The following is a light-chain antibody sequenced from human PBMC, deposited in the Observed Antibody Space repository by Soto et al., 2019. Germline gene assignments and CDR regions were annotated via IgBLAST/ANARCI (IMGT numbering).Light chain of an antibody. CDR3: CSCVGGTITYYV. CDR2: EAT. Sequence: QSALTQPASASGSPGQSITISCNGTTADVGSSKFVSWYQQHPGKAPKLILYEATKRPAGVSNRFSGSKSGNTASLTISGLQPEDEADYYCCSCVGGTITYYVFGIGTKVTVL. J-gene: IGLJ1*01. V-gene: IGLV2-23*01. CDR1: TADVGSSKF.